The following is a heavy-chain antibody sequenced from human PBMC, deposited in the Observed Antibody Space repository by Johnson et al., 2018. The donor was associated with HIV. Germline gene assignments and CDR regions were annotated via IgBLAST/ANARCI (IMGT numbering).Heavy chain of an antibody. CDR3: AREPEGWAFDI. CDR1: DFTFTNNA. Sequence: VQLVESGGGLVQPGRSLRLSCAASDFTFTNNAIHWVRQAPGKGLEWVGRSRNKANSYTTEYAASVKGRFTISRDDSKNSLYLQMNSLKTEDTAVYYCAREPEGWAFDIWGQGTMVTVSS. V-gene: IGHV3-72*01. J-gene: IGHJ3*02. CDR2: SRNKANSYTT. D-gene: IGHD1-26*01.